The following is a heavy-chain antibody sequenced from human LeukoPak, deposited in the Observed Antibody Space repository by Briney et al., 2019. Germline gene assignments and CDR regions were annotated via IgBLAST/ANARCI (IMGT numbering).Heavy chain of an antibody. CDR2: TYYKSKWSK. CDR3: ARGWLKTGFDS. Sequence: SRTLSLSCALFGDSVSSNSRAWNWMRQSPSRGLEWLGRTYYKSKWSKEYAVSVKSRINVDPDTSKNQFSLQLHSVTPEDTGVYYCARGWLKTGFDSWGQGTLVTVSS. V-gene: IGHV6-1*01. CDR1: GDSVSSNSRA. J-gene: IGHJ4*02. D-gene: IGHD3-9*01.